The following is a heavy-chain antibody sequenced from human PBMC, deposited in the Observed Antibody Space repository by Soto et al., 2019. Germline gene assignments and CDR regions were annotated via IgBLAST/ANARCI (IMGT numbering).Heavy chain of an antibody. J-gene: IGHJ6*03. V-gene: IGHV3-23*01. CDR2: ISGSGGST. D-gene: IGHD2-2*01. CDR3: AVPKVGYYYYYMDV. CDR1: GFTFSSYA. Sequence: EVQLLESGGGLVQPGGSLRLSCAASGFTFSSYAMSWVRQAPGKGLEWVSAISGSGGSTYYADSVKGRFTISRDNSKNTLYLQMNSLRAEDTAVYYCAVPKVGYYYYYMDVWGKGTTVTVSS.